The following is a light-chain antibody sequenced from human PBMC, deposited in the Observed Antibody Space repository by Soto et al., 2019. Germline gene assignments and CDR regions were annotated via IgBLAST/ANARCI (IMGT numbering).Light chain of an antibody. V-gene: IGLV2-14*01. CDR3: SSSTSSSPSYA. CDR1: SSDGGGYKY. J-gene: IGLJ1*01. Sequence: QSALTQPASVSGSPGQSITISCTGTSSDGGGYKYVSWYQQHPGKAPKLMIYDVTNRPSGVADRFSGSKSGNTASLTTSGLQAEDEADYYCSSSTSSSPSYAFGPGPTVPVL. CDR2: DVT.